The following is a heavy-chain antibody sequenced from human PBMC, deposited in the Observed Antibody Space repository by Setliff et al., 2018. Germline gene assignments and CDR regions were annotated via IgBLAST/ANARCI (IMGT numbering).Heavy chain of an antibody. CDR2: IIPILGIA. CDR3: ARDRLERLDAFDI. J-gene: IGHJ3*02. Sequence: ASVKVSCKASGGTFSSYAISWVRQAPGQGLEWMGGIIPILGIANYAQKFQGRVTITTDESTSTAYMELSSLRSEDTAVYYCARDRLERLDAFDIWGQGTMVPVSS. D-gene: IGHD1-1*01. V-gene: IGHV1-69*10. CDR1: GGTFSSYA.